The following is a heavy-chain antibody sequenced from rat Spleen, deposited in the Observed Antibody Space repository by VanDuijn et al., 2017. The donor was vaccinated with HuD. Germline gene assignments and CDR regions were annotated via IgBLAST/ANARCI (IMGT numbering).Heavy chain of an antibody. D-gene: IGHD1-6*01. CDR2: IWSNGGT. Sequence: QVQLKESGPGLMQPSQTLSLTCIVSGFSLTSYHVHWVRQSPGKGLEWMAVIWSNGGTDYYLAIKSRLSISSDTSNNQVFLKMNSLQTEDTAMYFCARGGYTTNNWGQGVMVTVSS. CDR3: ARGGYTTNN. J-gene: IGHJ2*01. V-gene: IGHV2-45*01. CDR1: GFSLTSYH.